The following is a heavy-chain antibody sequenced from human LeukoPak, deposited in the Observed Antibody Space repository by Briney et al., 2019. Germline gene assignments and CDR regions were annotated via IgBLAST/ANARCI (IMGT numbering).Heavy chain of an antibody. D-gene: IGHD3-22*01. CDR2: ISGSSSII. V-gene: IGHV3-48*04. CDR1: GFTFSSYS. J-gene: IGHJ3*02. Sequence: GGSLRLSCEASGFTFSSYSMNWVRQAPGKGLEWVSFISGSSSIIHYADSVKGRFTISRDNAKNSLYLQMNSLRAEDTAVYYCARSGTTYYYDSGSRIWGQGAMVTVSS. CDR3: ARSGTTYYYDSGSRI.